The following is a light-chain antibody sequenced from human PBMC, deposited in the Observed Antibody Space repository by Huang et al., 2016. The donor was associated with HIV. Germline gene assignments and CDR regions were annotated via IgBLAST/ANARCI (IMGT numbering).Light chain of an antibody. CDR3: QQTYDTPPLS. V-gene: IGKV1-39*01. Sequence: DIQMTQSPSSLSASVGDRVTITCRAGQSVSNYLNWYQHKPGMAPKLLIYAASSLQLWVPSRFSGSGSGTHFTLTISSLQPEDIATYYCQQTYDTPPLSFGGGTKVEL. CDR1: QSVSNY. CDR2: AAS. J-gene: IGKJ4*01.